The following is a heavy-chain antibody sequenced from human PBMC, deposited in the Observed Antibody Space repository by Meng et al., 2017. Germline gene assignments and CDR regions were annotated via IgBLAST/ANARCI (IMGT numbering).Heavy chain of an antibody. CDR1: GGSVSGYD. V-gene: IGHV4-34*01. Sequence: QMQLHTVVAGLLKPPATLSLSFAVHGGSVSGYDWSWIRQPPGKGLEWIGEINHSGSTNYNPSLKSRVTISVDTSKNQFSLKLSSVTAADTAVYYCARDTVEAYCGGDCCPLGYWGQGTLVTVSS. J-gene: IGHJ4*02. D-gene: IGHD2-21*02. CDR3: ARDTVEAYCGGDCCPLGY. CDR2: INHSGST.